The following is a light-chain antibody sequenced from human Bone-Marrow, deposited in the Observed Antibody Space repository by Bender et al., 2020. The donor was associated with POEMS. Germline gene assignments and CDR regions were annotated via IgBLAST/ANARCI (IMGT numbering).Light chain of an antibody. CDR2: DNT. CDR1: DIGSKS. Sequence: SYVVTQPPSVSVAPGQTARITCGGHDIGSKSVHWYQQKPGQAPVLVVYDNTDRPSGIPERLSGSNSGNTATLTISRVEAGDEADYYCQVWDSSGDHVIFGGGTKLTVL. CDR3: QVWDSSGDHVI. J-gene: IGLJ2*01. V-gene: IGLV3-21*02.